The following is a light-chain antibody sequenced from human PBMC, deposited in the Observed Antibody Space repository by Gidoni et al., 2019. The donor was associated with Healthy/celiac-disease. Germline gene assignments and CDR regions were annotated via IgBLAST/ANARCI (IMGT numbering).Light chain of an antibody. J-gene: IGKJ3*01. V-gene: IGKV1-39*01. CDR3: QQSYSTPFT. CDR1: QSISSY. CDR2: AAS. Sequence: DIQMTQSPSSLSASVGDRVTITCRASQSISSYLNWYQQKPGKSPTLLIYAASSLQSGVPSRFSGSGSWTDFTLPISSLQPEDFATYSCQQSYSTPFTFGPGTKVDIK.